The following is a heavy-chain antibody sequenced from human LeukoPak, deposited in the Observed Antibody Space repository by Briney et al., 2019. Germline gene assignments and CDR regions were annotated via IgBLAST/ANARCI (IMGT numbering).Heavy chain of an antibody. D-gene: IGHD2-15*01. Sequence: SETLSLTCAVYGGSFSGYYWSWIRQPPGKGLEWIGSIYYSGTTYSNPSLKSRVTISVDTSKNQFSLKLSSVTAADTAVYYCARRGSHSQFDYWGQGTLVTVSS. CDR3: ARRGSHSQFDY. V-gene: IGHV4-34*01. J-gene: IGHJ4*02. CDR2: IYYSGTT. CDR1: GGSFSGYY.